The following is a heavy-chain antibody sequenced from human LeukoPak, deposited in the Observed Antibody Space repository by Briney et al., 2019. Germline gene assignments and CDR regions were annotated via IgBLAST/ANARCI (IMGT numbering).Heavy chain of an antibody. CDR2: IKQDGSEK. J-gene: IGHJ6*02. CDR1: GFTFSDSW. D-gene: IGHD2-2*01. V-gene: IGHV3-7*01. Sequence: PGGSLRLSGAASGFTFSDSWMSWVRQAPGKGLEWVADIKQDGSEKDYVDSVKGRFTISRDNAKNSLYLQMNSLRVEDTAVYYCAKGQGLYAPLRNCGMDVWGQGTTVTVSS. CDR3: AKGQGLYAPLRNCGMDV.